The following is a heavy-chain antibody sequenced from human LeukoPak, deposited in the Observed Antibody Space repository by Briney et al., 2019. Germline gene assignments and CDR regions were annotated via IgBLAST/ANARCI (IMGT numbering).Heavy chain of an antibody. CDR1: GGSFSGYY. CDR3: ARGRTMVRGVTLDY. J-gene: IGHJ4*02. Sequence: SETLSLTCAVYGGSFSGYYWSWIRQPPGKGLEWIGEINHSGSTNYNPSLKSRVTISVDTSKNQFSLKLSSVTAADTAVYYCARGRTMVRGVTLDYWGRGTLVTVSS. D-gene: IGHD3-10*01. CDR2: INHSGST. V-gene: IGHV4-34*01.